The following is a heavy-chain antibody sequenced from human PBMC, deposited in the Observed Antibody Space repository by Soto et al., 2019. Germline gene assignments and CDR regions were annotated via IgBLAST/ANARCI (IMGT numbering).Heavy chain of an antibody. Sequence: SETLSLTCTVSGGSISSGGYYWSWIRQHPGKGLEWIGNIYYSGRTYYNPSLKSRVTISVDTSKNQFSLKVSSVTGADTALYYCAKDEDGSGSYYNGPYDPWGQGTLVTVSS. CDR2: IYYSGRT. CDR1: GGSISSGGYY. D-gene: IGHD3-10*01. CDR3: AKDEDGSGSYYNGPYDP. J-gene: IGHJ5*02. V-gene: IGHV4-31*03.